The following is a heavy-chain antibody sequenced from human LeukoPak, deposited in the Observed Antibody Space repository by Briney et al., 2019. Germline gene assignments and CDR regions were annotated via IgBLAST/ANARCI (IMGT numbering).Heavy chain of an antibody. CDR2: INPNSGGT. D-gene: IGHD5-24*01. CDR1: GYTFTGYY. V-gene: IGHV1-2*02. Sequence: GASVKVSFMASGYTFTGYYMHWVRQAPGQGLEWMGWINPNSGGTNYAQKFQRRVTMTRDTSISTAYMELSRLRSDDTAVYYCARVAEMATINDYYYYMDVWGKGTTVTVSS. CDR3: ARVAEMATINDYYYYMDV. J-gene: IGHJ6*03.